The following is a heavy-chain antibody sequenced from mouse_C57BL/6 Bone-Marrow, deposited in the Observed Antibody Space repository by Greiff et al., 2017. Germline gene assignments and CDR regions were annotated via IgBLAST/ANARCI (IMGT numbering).Heavy chain of an antibody. J-gene: IGHJ2*01. D-gene: IGHD5-1-1*01. CDR3: AIRELYCYYVDY. V-gene: IGHV1-74*01. CDR1: GYTFTSYW. CDR2: IHPSDSDT. Sequence: QVQLQQPGAELVKPGASVKVSCKASGYTFTSYWMHWVKQRPGQGLEWIGRIHPSDSDTNYNQKFKGKATLTVDKSSTTAYMPLSSLTSEDSAVYYCAIRELYCYYVDYWGQGTTLTVAS.